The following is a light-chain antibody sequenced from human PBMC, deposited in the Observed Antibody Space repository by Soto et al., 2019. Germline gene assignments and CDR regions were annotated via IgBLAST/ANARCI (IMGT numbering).Light chain of an antibody. CDR3: QHYRTS. CDR2: GAS. CDR1: QSVSSSY. J-gene: IGKJ4*01. Sequence: EIVLTQSPGTLSLSPGERATLSCRASQSVSSSYLAWYQQKPGQAPRLLLYGASSRATGIPDRFSGSGSGTAFTLTITRLEPEDFAVYYCQHYRTSFGGGTKMEIK. V-gene: IGKV3-20*01.